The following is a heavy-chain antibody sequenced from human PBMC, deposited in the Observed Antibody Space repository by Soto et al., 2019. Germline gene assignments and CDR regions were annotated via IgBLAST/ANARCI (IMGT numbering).Heavy chain of an antibody. Sequence: GGSLRLSCAASGFTFSSYSMNWVRQAPGKGLEWVSYISSSSSTIYYADSVKGRFTISRDNAKNSLYLQMNSLRDEDTAVYYCARNYDFWSGYSHYGMDVWGQGTKVTVSS. CDR2: ISSSSSTI. D-gene: IGHD3-3*01. V-gene: IGHV3-48*02. J-gene: IGHJ6*02. CDR1: GFTFSSYS. CDR3: ARNYDFWSGYSHYGMDV.